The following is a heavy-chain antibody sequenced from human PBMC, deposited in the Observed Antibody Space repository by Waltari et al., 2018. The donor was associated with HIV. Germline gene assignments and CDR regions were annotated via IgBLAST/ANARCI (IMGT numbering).Heavy chain of an antibody. V-gene: IGHV3-48*01. D-gene: IGHD1-26*01. CDR1: GFTFRSYM. J-gene: IGHJ4*02. CDR3: ARDYSGTYADFDY. Sequence: EVQLVESGGGLVQPGGSLRLSCAGSGFTFRSYMMNWVRQAPGKGLEWVSYISSSGSTIYYADSVRGRFTISRDNAKNSLYLQLNSLRAEDTAVYYCARDYSGTYADFDYWGQGTLVTVSS. CDR2: ISSSGSTI.